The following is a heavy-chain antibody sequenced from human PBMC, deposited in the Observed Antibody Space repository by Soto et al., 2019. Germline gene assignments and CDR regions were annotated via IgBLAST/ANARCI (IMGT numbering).Heavy chain of an antibody. Sequence: GGSLRLSCAASGFTFSSYAMSWVRQAPEKGLEWVSAISGSGGSTYYADSVKGRFTISRDNSKNTLYLQMNSLRAEDTAVYYCAKDAGPSKGVRGVMRAGDYWGQGTLVTVSS. CDR2: ISGSGGST. CDR3: AKDAGPSKGVRGVMRAGDY. D-gene: IGHD3-10*01. V-gene: IGHV3-23*01. J-gene: IGHJ4*02. CDR1: GFTFSSYA.